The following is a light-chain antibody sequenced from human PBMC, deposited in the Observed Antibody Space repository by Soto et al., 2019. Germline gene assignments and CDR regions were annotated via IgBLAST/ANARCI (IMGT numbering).Light chain of an antibody. J-gene: IGKJ1*01. CDR1: QSVSSSY. Sequence: IVLTQSPGTLALSPGESATISCRASQSVSSSYLAWYQQKPGQAPRLLIYGASSRATGIPDRFSGSGSGTDFTLTFSRLEPEDFAVYYCQQYGSSPRTFGQGTKVNI. CDR2: GAS. CDR3: QQYGSSPRT. V-gene: IGKV3-20*01.